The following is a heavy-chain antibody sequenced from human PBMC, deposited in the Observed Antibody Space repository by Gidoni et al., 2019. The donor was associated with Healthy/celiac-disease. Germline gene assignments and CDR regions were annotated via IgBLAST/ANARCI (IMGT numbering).Heavy chain of an antibody. V-gene: IGHV1-2*04. Sequence: QVQLVQSGAEVKKPGASVKVSCKASGYTFTGYYMHWVRQAPGQGLEWMGWINPNSGGTNYAQKFQGWVTMTRDTSISTAYMELSRLRSDDTAVYYCARGYYDILTGPQAPAFDIWGQGTMVTVSS. CDR2: INPNSGGT. CDR1: GYTFTGYY. CDR3: ARGYYDILTGPQAPAFDI. D-gene: IGHD3-9*01. J-gene: IGHJ3*02.